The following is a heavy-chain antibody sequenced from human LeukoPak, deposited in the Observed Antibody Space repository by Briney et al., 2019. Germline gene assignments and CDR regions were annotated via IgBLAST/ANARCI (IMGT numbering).Heavy chain of an antibody. Sequence: PAGTLRLSCAASGFTFSSYEFNWVRQAPGTGLERVSYSSSSCSTIFYADSVKGRFTISRDNAKNSLYLQMNSLRAEDTAVYHCARGDGYCSSTSCYAGPSYGLDVWGQGTTVSVSS. CDR3: ARGDGYCSSTSCYAGPSYGLDV. D-gene: IGHD2-2*03. J-gene: IGHJ6*02. CDR2: SSSSCSTI. CDR1: GFTFSSYE. V-gene: IGHV3-48*03.